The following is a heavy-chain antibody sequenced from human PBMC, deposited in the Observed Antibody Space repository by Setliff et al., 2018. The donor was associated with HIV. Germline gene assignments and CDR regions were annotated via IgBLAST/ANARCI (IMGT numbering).Heavy chain of an antibody. V-gene: IGHV4-59*08. CDR3: ARHVSVGPTYYYDS. CDR1: GGSINPYY. J-gene: IGHJ4*02. D-gene: IGHD3-3*01. Sequence: SETLSLTCTVSGGSINPYYWIWIRQPPGKRLEWIGFIYYTGSTHYNPSLKSRVSMSLDTSKNQFSLSLSSVTAADTATYYCARHVSVGPTYYYDSWGQGTLVTVSS. CDR2: IYYTGST.